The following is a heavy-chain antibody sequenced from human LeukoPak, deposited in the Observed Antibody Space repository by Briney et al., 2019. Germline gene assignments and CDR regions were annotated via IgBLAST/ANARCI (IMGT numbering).Heavy chain of an antibody. CDR2: IYYSGST. V-gene: IGHV4-59*12. CDR3: ARGRITMIVVVPASWFDP. D-gene: IGHD3-22*01. J-gene: IGHJ5*02. CDR1: GGSISSYY. Sequence: SETLSLTCTVSGGSISSYYWSWIRQPPGKGLEWIGYIYYSGSTNYNPSLKSRVTISVDTSKNQFSLKLSSVTAADTAVYYCARGRITMIVVVPASWFDPWGQGILVTVSS.